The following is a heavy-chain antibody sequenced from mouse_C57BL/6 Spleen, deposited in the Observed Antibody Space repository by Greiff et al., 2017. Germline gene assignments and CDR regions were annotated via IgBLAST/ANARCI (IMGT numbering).Heavy chain of an antibody. CDR3: AREVNWNYDC. CDR2: IYDAGSST. V-gene: IGHV5-16*01. J-gene: IGHJ2*01. Sequence: EVMLVEPEGGLVQPGSSMKLSCTASGFTFSDYYMAWVRQVPEKGLEWVANIYDAGSSTYYLDSFKSRFIISRDNAKNMLYLQMSSLKSEDTAACYCAREVNWNYDCWGQGTTLTVSS. D-gene: IGHD4-1*01. CDR1: GFTFSDYY.